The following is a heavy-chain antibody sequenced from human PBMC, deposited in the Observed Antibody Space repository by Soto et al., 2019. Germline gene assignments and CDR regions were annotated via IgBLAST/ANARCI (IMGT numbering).Heavy chain of an antibody. CDR2: INPNSGGT. D-gene: IGHD3-10*01. J-gene: IGHJ3*02. CDR3: AKDQGRWFGELDAFDI. Sequence: GASVKVSCKASGYTFTGYYMHWVRQAPGQGLEWMGWINPNSGGTIYAQKFQGWVTMTRDTSISTAYMELNSLRAEDTAVYYCAKDQGRWFGELDAFDIWGQGTMVTVSS. CDR1: GYTFTGYY. V-gene: IGHV1-2*04.